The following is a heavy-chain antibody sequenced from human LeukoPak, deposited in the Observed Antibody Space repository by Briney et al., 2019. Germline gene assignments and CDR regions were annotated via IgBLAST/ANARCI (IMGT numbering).Heavy chain of an antibody. J-gene: IGHJ3*02. V-gene: IGHV3-66*01. Sequence: GGSLRLSCAASGFTVSSNYMNWVRQAPGKGLEWVSVIYSGGTTYYADSVKGRFTISRDNSKNTLYLQMSSLRAEDTAVYYCARDPRAMVRGKNTFDIWGQGTMVTVSS. CDR1: GFTVSSNY. CDR2: IYSGGTT. CDR3: ARDPRAMVRGKNTFDI. D-gene: IGHD3-10*01.